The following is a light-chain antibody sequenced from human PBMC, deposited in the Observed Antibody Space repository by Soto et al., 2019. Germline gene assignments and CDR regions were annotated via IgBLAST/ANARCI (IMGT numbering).Light chain of an antibody. J-gene: IGKJ5*01. CDR3: QQYKNWPPFT. V-gene: IGKV3-15*01. CDR2: RAS. CDR1: QSLSGK. Sequence: EIVMTQSPATLSVSPGERVILSCRASQSLSGKLAWYQQRPGQAPRLLIYRASTGATGLPARFSGSGSETEFTLTISSLQSEDFAVYFCQQYKNWPPFTFGQGTRLEIK.